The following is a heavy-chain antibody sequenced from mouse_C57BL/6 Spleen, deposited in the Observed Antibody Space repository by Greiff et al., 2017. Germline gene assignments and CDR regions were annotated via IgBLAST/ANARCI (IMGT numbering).Heavy chain of an antibody. J-gene: IGHJ3*01. D-gene: IGHD2-4*01. Sequence: QVQLKQPGTELVKPGASVKLSCKASGYTFTSYWMHWVKQRPGQGLEWIGNINPSYGGTNYNEKFKSKATLTVDKSSSTAYMQLSSLTSEDSAVYYCARAQVYYDYGAYWGQGTLVTVSA. CDR3: ARAQVYYDYGAY. V-gene: IGHV1-53*01. CDR2: INPSYGGT. CDR1: GYTFTSYW.